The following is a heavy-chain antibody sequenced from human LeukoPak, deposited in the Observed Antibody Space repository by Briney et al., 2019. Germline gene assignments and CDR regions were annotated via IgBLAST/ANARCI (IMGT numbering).Heavy chain of an antibody. D-gene: IGHD2-21*02. Sequence: PGGSLRLSCAASGFTFSSYAMHWVRQAPGKGLEWVAVISYDGSNKYYADSVKGRFTISRDNSKNTLYLQMNSLRAEDTAVYYCAREGTVVTAIVPNYGYWGQGTLVTVSS. CDR3: AREGTVVTAIVPNYGY. V-gene: IGHV3-30-3*01. CDR2: ISYDGSNK. CDR1: GFTFSSYA. J-gene: IGHJ4*02.